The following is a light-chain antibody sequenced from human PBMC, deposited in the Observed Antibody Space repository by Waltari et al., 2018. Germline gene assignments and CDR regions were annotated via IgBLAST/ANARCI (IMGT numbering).Light chain of an antibody. J-gene: IGKJ1*01. CDR2: GSY. CDR3: QQYNSWPRT. V-gene: IGKV3-15*01. Sequence: EVVLTQSPVTLSGAPGERVTLSCRPSQSISSNLAWYQQKPGQAPRLLMFGSYARAAGIPARFSGSESGTEFTLTISSLQSEDFAVYYCQQYNSWPRTFGQGTKVEIK. CDR1: QSISSN.